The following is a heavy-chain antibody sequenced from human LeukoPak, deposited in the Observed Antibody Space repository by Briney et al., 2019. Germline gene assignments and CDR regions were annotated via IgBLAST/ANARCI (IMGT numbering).Heavy chain of an antibody. V-gene: IGHV4-59*01. CDR1: GGSISSYS. CDR2: IYHSGST. J-gene: IGHJ4*02. D-gene: IGHD6-19*01. CDR3: ARRSGGWYYDY. Sequence: SETLSLTCTVSGGSISSYSWSWIRQSPGKGRVWIGYIYHSGSTNYNPSLKSRVTISIATSKNQFSLELSSVTAADTAVYYCARRSGGWYYDYWGQGTRVTVSS.